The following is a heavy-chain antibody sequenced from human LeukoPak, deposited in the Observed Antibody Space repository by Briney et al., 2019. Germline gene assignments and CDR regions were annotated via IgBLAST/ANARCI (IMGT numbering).Heavy chain of an antibody. Sequence: SETLSLTCTVSDGAIAGYSWSWIRQPPGKGLEWIGYIYYSGDTNYIRSLQSRVTVSVDTSKNQFSLKLTSVTAADTAVYYCARGPYGSGISNWFDPWGQGTLVIVSS. CDR1: DGAIAGYS. CDR2: IYYSGDT. CDR3: ARGPYGSGISNWFDP. V-gene: IGHV4-59*01. J-gene: IGHJ5*02. D-gene: IGHD3-10*01.